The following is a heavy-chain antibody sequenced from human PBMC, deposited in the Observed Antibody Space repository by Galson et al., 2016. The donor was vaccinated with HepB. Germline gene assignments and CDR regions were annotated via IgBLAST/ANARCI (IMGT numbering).Heavy chain of an antibody. CDR1: GFTFSSYG. D-gene: IGHD3-3*01. J-gene: IGHJ6*02. V-gene: IGHV3-23*01. CDR3: ARGTGDNDVLSGYSSPNVMDV. Sequence: SLRLSCAASGFTFSSYGMSWVRQVPGKGLEWVSGISGSGGSTYTADSVKGRFTITRDNSNNTLYLQMESLRAEDTAVYYCARGTGDNDVLSGYSSPNVMDVWGHGTTVIVSS. CDR2: ISGSGGST.